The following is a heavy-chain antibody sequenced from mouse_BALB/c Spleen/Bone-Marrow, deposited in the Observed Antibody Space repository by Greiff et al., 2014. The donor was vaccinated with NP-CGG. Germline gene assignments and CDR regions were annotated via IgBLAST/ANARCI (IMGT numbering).Heavy chain of an antibody. V-gene: IGHV1-7*01. CDR1: GYTFTDTW. CDR2: INPSTGYA. CDR3: ARDY. Sequence: VQLQQSGPELAKPGASVKMSCKASGYTFTDTWIHWIKQRPGQGLEWIGYINPSTGYAEYNQNLKDKATLTVDKSSSTAYMQLSSLTSEDSAVYYCARDYWGQGPTLTGPS. J-gene: IGHJ2*01.